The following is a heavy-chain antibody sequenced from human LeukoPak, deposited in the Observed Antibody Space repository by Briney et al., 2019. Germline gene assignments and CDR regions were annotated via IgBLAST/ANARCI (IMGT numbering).Heavy chain of an antibody. V-gene: IGHV4-61*05. CDR2: IYYSGST. Sequence: SETLSLTCTVSGGSISSSSYYWGWIRQPPGKGLEWIGYIYYSGSTNYNPSLKSRVTISVDTSKNQFSLKLSSVTAADTAVYYCTLRGLLDYWGQGTLVTVSS. J-gene: IGHJ4*02. CDR1: GGSISSSSYY. D-gene: IGHD3-16*01. CDR3: TLRGLLDY.